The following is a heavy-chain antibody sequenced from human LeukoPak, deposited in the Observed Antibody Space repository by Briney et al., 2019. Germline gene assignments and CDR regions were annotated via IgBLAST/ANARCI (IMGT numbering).Heavy chain of an antibody. V-gene: IGHV3-9*01. Sequence: GRSLRLSCAASGFTFDDYAMHWVRQAPGKGLEWVSGISWNSGSIGYADSVKGRFTISRDNAKNSLYLQMNSLKPEDTALYYCAKDGGAGSGFFDYWGQGALVTASS. CDR1: GFTFDDYA. CDR3: AKDGGAGSGFFDY. CDR2: ISWNSGSI. J-gene: IGHJ4*02. D-gene: IGHD1-26*01.